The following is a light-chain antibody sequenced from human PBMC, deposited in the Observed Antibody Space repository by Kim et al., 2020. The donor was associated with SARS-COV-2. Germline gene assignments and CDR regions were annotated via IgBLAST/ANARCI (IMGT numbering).Light chain of an antibody. Sequence: SYELTQPPSVSVSPGQTASITCSGDKLGNTYACWYQQKPGHSPVLVIYQDTKRPSGIPERFSGSNSGNTATLTISGTQAMDEADYYCQAWDNSNVVFGGGTQLTVL. V-gene: IGLV3-1*01. CDR1: KLGNTY. CDR2: QDT. CDR3: QAWDNSNVV. J-gene: IGLJ2*01.